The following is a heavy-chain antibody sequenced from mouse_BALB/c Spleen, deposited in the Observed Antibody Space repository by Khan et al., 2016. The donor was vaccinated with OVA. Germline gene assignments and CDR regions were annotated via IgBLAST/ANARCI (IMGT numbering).Heavy chain of an antibody. CDR1: GFNIKDTY. CDR3: AREGTDFWYFDV. D-gene: IGHD3-3*01. J-gene: IGHJ1*01. CDR2: IDPANGNT. V-gene: IGHV14-3*02. Sequence: VQLQQPGAELVKPGASVKLSCTASGFNIKDTYMHWVKQRPEQGLEWIGRIDPANGNTKYDPKFQGKATITADTSSNTAYLQLSSLTSEDTAVYYCAREGTDFWYFDVWGAGTTVTVSS.